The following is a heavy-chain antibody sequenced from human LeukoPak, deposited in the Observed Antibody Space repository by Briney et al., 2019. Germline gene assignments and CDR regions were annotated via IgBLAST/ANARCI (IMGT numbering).Heavy chain of an antibody. CDR3: ARVRRVITIFDCGVDV. D-gene: IGHD3-3*01. J-gene: IGHJ6*02. Sequence: MNWVRQXXGKGLEWGSAISGSGGSTYYADSVKGRFTISRDNSKNTLYLQMNSLRAEDTAVYYCARVRRVITIFDCGVDVWGQGTTVTVSS. CDR2: ISGSGGST. V-gene: IGHV3-23*01.